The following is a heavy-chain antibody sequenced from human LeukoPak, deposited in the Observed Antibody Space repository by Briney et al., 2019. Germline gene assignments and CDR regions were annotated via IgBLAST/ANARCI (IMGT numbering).Heavy chain of an antibody. D-gene: IGHD6-19*01. CDR3: ARGGIYSSGWYFGHYYYYYMDV. J-gene: IGHJ6*03. Sequence: SETLSLTCTVSGGSISSSSYYWGWIRQPPGKGLEWIGSIYYSGSTYYNPSLKSRVTISVDTSKNQFSLKLSSVTAADTAVYYCARGGIYSSGWYFGHYYYYYMDVWGKGTTVTVSS. CDR1: GGSISSSSYY. CDR2: IYYSGST. V-gene: IGHV4-39*01.